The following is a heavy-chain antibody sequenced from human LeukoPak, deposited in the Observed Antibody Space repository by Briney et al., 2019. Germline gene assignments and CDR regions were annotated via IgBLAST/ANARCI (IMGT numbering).Heavy chain of an antibody. CDR3: ARGYTSPWD. Sequence: SETLSLTCTVSDGSISSYYWSWIRQPPGKGLEWIGYISYSGSTNYNPSLKSRVTISVDTSKNQFSLKLSSVTAADTAVYYCARGYTSPWDWGQGTLVTVSS. V-gene: IGHV4-59*01. J-gene: IGHJ4*02. CDR2: ISYSGST. CDR1: DGSISSYY. D-gene: IGHD3-16*02.